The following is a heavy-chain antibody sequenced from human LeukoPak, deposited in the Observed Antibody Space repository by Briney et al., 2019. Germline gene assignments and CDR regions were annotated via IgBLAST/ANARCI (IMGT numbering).Heavy chain of an antibody. CDR3: ARHTRSGYSYGYED. CDR2: IHYTGST. CDR1: GGPIRSSGFY. J-gene: IGHJ4*02. V-gene: IGHV4-39*01. D-gene: IGHD5-18*01. Sequence: SETLSLTCTVSGGPIRSSGFYWGWIRQTPGKGLEWIGSIHYTGSTYYNPSLKNRVTVSVDTSRNQFSLKVTSVTAADTAFYYCARHTRSGYSYGYEDWGQGTLVTVSS.